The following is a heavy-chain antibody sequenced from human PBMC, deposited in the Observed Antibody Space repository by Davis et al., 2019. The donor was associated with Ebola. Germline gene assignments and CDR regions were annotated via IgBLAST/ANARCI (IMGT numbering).Heavy chain of an antibody. CDR2: IKQDGSEK. Sequence: PGGSLRLSCATSGFTFSTYWMSWVRQAPGKGLEWVANIKQDGSEKYYVDSVKGRFTISRDNAKNSLYLQMNSLRAEDTAVYYCARDLGDIVVVPAAMGYGMDVWGQGTTVTVSS. CDR1: GFTFSTYW. D-gene: IGHD2-2*01. CDR3: ARDLGDIVVVPAAMGYGMDV. J-gene: IGHJ6*02. V-gene: IGHV3-7*01.